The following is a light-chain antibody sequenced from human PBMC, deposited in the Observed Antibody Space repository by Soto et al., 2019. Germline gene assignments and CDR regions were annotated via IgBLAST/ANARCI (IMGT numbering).Light chain of an antibody. CDR3: QSYDSSLSVYVV. J-gene: IGLJ2*01. CDR2: ADN. Sequence: QSVLPQPPSVSGAPGQRVTISCTGSSSNIGAGYDVLWYQQLPGTAPKLLIYADNIRPSGVADRFSGSKSGTSASLAITGLQAEDEADYYCQSYDSSLSVYVVFGGGTQLTVL. V-gene: IGLV1-40*01. CDR1: SSNIGAGYD.